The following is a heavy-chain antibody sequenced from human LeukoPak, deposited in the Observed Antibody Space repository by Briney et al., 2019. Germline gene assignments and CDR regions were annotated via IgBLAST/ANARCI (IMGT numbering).Heavy chain of an antibody. CDR2: ISAYNGNT. V-gene: IGHV1-18*01. CDR3: ARDWGSSGWYYFDY. D-gene: IGHD6-19*01. Sequence: ASVKVSCKASGYTSTSYGISWVRQAPGQGLEWMGWISAYNGNTNYAQKLQGRVTMTTDTSTSTAYMELRSLRSDDTAAYYCARDWGSSGWYYFDYWGQGTLVTVSS. J-gene: IGHJ4*02. CDR1: GYTSTSYG.